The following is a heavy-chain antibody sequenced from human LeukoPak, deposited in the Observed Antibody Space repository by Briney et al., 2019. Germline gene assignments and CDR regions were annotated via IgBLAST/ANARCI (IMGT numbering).Heavy chain of an antibody. CDR3: ARGYSYGYLVFDY. CDR2: IYYGGST. J-gene: IGHJ4*02. V-gene: IGHV4-59*01. D-gene: IGHD5-18*01. CDR1: GGSISSYY. Sequence: SETLSLTCTVSGGSISSYYWSWIRQPPGKGLEWIGYIYYGGSTNYNPSLKSRVTISVDTSKNQFSLKLSSVTAADTAVHYCARGYSYGYLVFDYWGQGTLVTVSS.